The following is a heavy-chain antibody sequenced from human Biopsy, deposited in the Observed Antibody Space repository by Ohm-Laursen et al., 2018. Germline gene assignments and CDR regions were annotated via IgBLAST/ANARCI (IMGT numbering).Heavy chain of an antibody. D-gene: IGHD2/OR15-2a*01. CDR2: IYYSGRP. V-gene: IGHV4-59*01. J-gene: IGHJ6*02. CDR3: TRATNSTGWPYYYFYGMDI. CDR1: GDSIARYY. Sequence: GTLSLTCTVSGDSIARYYWTWIRQSPGKGLEWIAYIYYSGRPNYNPSLKGRVVISVDRSRSQFFLKLTSATAADTAIYYCTRATNSTGWPYYYFYGMDIWGQGTTVTVSS.